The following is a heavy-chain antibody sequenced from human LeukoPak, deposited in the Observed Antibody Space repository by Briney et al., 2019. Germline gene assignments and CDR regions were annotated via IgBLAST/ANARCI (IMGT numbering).Heavy chain of an antibody. Sequence: PGGSLRLSCAASGFTFSSYAMSWVRQAPGKGLEWVSTISGSGGTTYYADSVKGRFTISRDNSKNTLYLQMSSLRAEDTAVYYCARDNSIVESAFDIWGQGTMVTVSS. D-gene: IGHD1-26*01. J-gene: IGHJ3*02. CDR1: GFTFSSYA. CDR3: ARDNSIVESAFDI. CDR2: ISGSGGTT. V-gene: IGHV3-23*01.